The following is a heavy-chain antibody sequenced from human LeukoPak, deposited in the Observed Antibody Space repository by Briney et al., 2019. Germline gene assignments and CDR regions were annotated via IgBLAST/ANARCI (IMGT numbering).Heavy chain of an antibody. D-gene: IGHD4-11*01. CDR1: GSSLSGYW. Sequence: GGSLRLSCTASGSSLSGYWMHWVRQVPGKGLVWLPRMNSDGRTTNYADSVKDRFIISRDNAKNTLYLQTNSLRAEDTALYYCARGPNSNWSGLDNWGQGTPVIVSS. CDR2: MNSDGRTT. J-gene: IGHJ4*02. V-gene: IGHV3-74*01. CDR3: ARGPNSNWSGLDN.